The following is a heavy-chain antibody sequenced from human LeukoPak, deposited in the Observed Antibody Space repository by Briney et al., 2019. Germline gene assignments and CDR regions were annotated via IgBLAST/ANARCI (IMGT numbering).Heavy chain of an antibody. V-gene: IGHV4-59*01. J-gene: IGHJ5*02. CDR2: IYSSGST. CDR1: GGSINNYF. CDR3: ARGRGPFDP. D-gene: IGHD3-16*01. Sequence: SETLSLTCTVSGGSINNYFWSWIRQPPGKGLEWIGYIYSSGSTNYNPSLKSRVTISVDTSKNQFSLKLSSVTAADTAVYYCARGRGPFDPWGQGTLVTVSS.